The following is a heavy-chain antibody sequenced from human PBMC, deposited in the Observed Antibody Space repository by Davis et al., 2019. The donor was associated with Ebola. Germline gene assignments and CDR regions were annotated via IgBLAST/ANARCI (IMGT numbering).Heavy chain of an antibody. D-gene: IGHD6-19*01. V-gene: IGHV3-23*01. Sequence: GGSLRPSCAASGFTFGSYAMTWARQVPGKGLEWVSAVTSSGGSTYYANSVKGRFTISRDNSKNTLFLQLNSLGVEDTAVYYCAKGGSGWPSDYSYGLGVWGKGTTVTVSS. CDR3: AKGGSGWPSDYSYGLGV. J-gene: IGHJ6*04. CDR1: GFTFGSYA. CDR2: VTSSGGST.